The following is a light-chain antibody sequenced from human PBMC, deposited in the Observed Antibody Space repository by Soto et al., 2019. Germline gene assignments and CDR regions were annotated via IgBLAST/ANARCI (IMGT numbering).Light chain of an antibody. CDR1: RSVATK. V-gene: IGKV3-15*01. J-gene: IGKJ2*03. Sequence: EIVLTQSPATLSVSPGERATLSCRASRSVATKLAWYQQKPGQAPSLLIHGASVRDTGVPARFSGSGSGTEFTLTISGLQSEDSAIYYCEQYEDWYSFGQGTKLEIK. CDR3: EQYEDWYS. CDR2: GAS.